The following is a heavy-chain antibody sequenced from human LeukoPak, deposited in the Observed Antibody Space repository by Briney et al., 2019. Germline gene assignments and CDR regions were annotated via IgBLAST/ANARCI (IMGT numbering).Heavy chain of an antibody. CDR3: ARAVSGWQAIDY. CDR2: INSDGSNT. V-gene: IGHV3-74*01. D-gene: IGHD6-19*01. CDR1: GLTFSSSW. Sequence: GGSLRLSCAASGLTFSSSWMYWVRQAPGKGLMWVSDINSDGSNTRYADSVRGRFTISRDNAKEMVHLQMNSLRAEDTAVYYCARAVSGWQAIDYWGQGTLVTVSS. J-gene: IGHJ4*02.